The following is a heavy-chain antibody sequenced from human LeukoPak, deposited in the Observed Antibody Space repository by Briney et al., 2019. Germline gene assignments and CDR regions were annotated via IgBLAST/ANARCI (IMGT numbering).Heavy chain of an antibody. Sequence: GGSLRLSCAASGFTFSDYWMHWLRQAPGKGLVWVSRVNNDGSSTSYADSVKGRFTISRDNAENMLYLQMSSLRSEDTAVYYCARGFRIADAFDIWGQGTMVAVSS. CDR1: GFTFSDYW. V-gene: IGHV3-74*01. D-gene: IGHD2-21*01. J-gene: IGHJ3*02. CDR2: VNNDGSST. CDR3: ARGFRIADAFDI.